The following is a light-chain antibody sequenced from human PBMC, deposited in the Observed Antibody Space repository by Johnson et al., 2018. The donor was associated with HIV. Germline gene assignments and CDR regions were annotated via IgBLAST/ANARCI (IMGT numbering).Light chain of an antibody. Sequence: QSVLTQPPSVSAAPGQKVTISCSGTSSNIGNNYVSWYQQLPGTAPKLLIYENNKRPSGIPDRFSGSKSGTSAPLDITGLQTGDEADYYCGTWDSSLGAWVFGTGTKVTVL. J-gene: IGLJ1*01. CDR3: GTWDSSLGAWV. CDR1: SSNIGNNY. V-gene: IGLV1-51*02. CDR2: ENN.